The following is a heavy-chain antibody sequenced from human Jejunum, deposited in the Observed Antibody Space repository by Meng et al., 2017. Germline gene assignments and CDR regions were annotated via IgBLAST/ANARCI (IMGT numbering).Heavy chain of an antibody. V-gene: IGHV2-5*02. CDR2: IYWDDDK. D-gene: IGHD6-13*01. CDR1: GFSLSTSGVG. J-gene: IGHJ4*02. Sequence: QIPLQESGPTLVKPTETLTLTCTFSGFSLSTSGVGVGWIRQPPGKALEWLVVIYWDDDKRYSPSLKSRLTITKDTAKNQVVLAMTNMDPVDTATYYCAHRSSYSSTWNTPIFDYWGQGTLVTVSS. CDR3: AHRSSYSSTWNTPIFDY.